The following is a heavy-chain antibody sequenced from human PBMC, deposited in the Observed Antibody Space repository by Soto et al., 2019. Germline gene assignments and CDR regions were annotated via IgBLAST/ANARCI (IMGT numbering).Heavy chain of an antibody. D-gene: IGHD3-9*01. CDR3: ARMISNSRYDILTGYFVPGYYYGMDV. CDR1: GFTVSSNY. CDR2: IYSGGST. Sequence: GSLRLSCAASGFTVSSNYMSWVRQAPGKGLEWVSVIYSGGSTYYADSVKGRFTISRDNSKNTLYLQMNSLRAEDTAVYYCARMISNSRYDILTGYFVPGYYYGMDVWGQGXTVTVSS. V-gene: IGHV3-53*01. J-gene: IGHJ6*02.